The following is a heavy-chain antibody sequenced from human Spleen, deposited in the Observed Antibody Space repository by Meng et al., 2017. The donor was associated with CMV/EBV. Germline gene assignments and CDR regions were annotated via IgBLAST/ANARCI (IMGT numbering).Heavy chain of an antibody. CDR3: AREWAGSSFDY. CDR2: IYYSGST. D-gene: IGHD6-19*01. CDR1: GGSVNSPNYA. V-gene: IGHV4-61*01. Sequence: VSGGSVNSPNYAWSWLRQPPGKGLEWIGYIYYSGSTRYNPSLNSRLTISMDKSKNQFSLNLYSLTAADTALYYCAREWAGSSFDYWGPGALVTVSS. J-gene: IGHJ4*02.